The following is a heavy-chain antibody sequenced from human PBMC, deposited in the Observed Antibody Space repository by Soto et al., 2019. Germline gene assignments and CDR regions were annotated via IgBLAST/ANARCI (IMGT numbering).Heavy chain of an antibody. CDR2: IFHDGTA. Sequence: KTSETLSLTCAVSGVSISSGNWWTWVRRTPQRGLEYIGEIFHDGTANYYPSFERRVAISVDTSKNQFSLKLTSVTAADTAIYFCARLVYDTRLNYMYFDFWGQGALVTVSS. CDR3: ARLVYDTRLNYMYFDF. J-gene: IGHJ4*02. CDR1: GVSISSGNW. D-gene: IGHD2-8*01. V-gene: IGHV4-4*02.